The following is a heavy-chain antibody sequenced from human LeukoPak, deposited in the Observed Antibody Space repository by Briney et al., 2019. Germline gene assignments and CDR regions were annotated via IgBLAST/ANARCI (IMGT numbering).Heavy chain of an antibody. CDR2: ISYSGST. J-gene: IGHJ4*02. CDR1: GASISGGGYY. D-gene: IGHD3-10*01. CDR3: ASLLMVRGVISVDY. V-gene: IGHV4-31*03. Sequence: SETLSLTCTVSGASISGGGYYWNWIRQHPGRGLEWIGYISYSGSTYYNPSLKSRLTISEDTSKNQFSLNLSSVTAADPAVYYCASLLMVRGVISVDYWGQGTLVTVSS.